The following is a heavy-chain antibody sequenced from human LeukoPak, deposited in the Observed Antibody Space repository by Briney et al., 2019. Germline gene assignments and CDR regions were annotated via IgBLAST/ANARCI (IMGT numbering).Heavy chain of an antibody. J-gene: IGHJ4*02. D-gene: IGHD6-19*01. CDR2: MYYNGNT. CDR3: ARPVTACGGSDWPQHIDY. Sequence: SETLSLTCTVSGGSISGYYWTWIRQPPGKGLEWIGYMYYNGNTNYNPSLKSRVTISVDPSKNQFSLKLTSVTTADTAVYYCARPVTACGGSDWPQHIDYWGQGTLVSVSS. V-gene: IGHV4-59*08. CDR1: GGSISGYY.